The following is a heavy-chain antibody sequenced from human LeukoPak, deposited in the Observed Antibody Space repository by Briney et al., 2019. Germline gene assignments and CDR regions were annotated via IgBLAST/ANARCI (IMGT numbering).Heavy chain of an antibody. V-gene: IGHV3-33*01. D-gene: IGHD6-19*01. CDR1: GFTFSSYG. Sequence: GRSLRLSCAASGFTFSSYGMHWVRQAPGKGLEWVAVIWYDGSNKYYADSVKGRFTISRDNSKNTLYLQMNSLRAEDTAVYYCARDPLIAVAGRNFDYWGQGTLVTVSS. CDR3: ARDPLIAVAGRNFDY. CDR2: IWYDGSNK. J-gene: IGHJ4*02.